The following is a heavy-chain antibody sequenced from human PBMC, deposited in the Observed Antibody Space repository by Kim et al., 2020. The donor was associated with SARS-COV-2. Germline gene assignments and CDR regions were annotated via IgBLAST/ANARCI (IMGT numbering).Heavy chain of an antibody. CDR3: ARVILNYYDSFGGWNY. D-gene: IGHD3-22*01. V-gene: IGHV1-3*01. Sequence: ASVKVSCKASGYTFTSYAMHWVRQAPGQRLEWMGWINAGNGNTKYSQKFQGRVTITRDTSASTAYMELSSLRSEDTAVYYCARVILNYYDSFGGWNYWGQGTLVTVSS. CDR1: GYTFTSYA. J-gene: IGHJ4*02. CDR2: INAGNGNT.